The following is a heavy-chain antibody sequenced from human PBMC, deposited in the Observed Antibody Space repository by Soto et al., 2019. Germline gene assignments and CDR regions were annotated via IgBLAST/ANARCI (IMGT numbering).Heavy chain of an antibody. Sequence: SVKFSCKASGGTFSSYRINWLRQAPGQGLEWVGVIFPIYRTADYAQKFQGRVTITADESARTSYMELRSLKSQDTAVYYCVRDSGAKLSSSWGQGTLVTVSS. J-gene: IGHJ4*02. D-gene: IGHD6-13*01. CDR3: VRDSGAKLSSS. CDR2: IFPIYRTA. V-gene: IGHV1-69*13. CDR1: GGTFSSYR.